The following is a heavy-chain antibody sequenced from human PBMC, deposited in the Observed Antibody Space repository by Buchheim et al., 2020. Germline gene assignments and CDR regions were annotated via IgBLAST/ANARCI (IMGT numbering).Heavy chain of an antibody. CDR3: ARRPEVHYWYFDL. Sequence: QLVESGAEVKKPGASVKVSCKASGYTFTSYGIGWVRQAPGQGLEWMGWISTYNGNTDYAQKFQGRVTMSTEPSTSTAYMELRSLRSDDTAVYYCARRPEVHYWYFDLWGRGTL. D-gene: IGHD1-1*01. V-gene: IGHV1-18*01. J-gene: IGHJ2*01. CDR2: ISTYNGNT. CDR1: GYTFTSYG.